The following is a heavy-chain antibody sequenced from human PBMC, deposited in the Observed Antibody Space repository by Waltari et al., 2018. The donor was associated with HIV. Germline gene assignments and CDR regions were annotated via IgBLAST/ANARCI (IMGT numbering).Heavy chain of an antibody. Sequence: QVQLQESGPGLVKFSQTLSLTCNVSGASITSGNYFWTWVRQPAGKTLEWIGRISTSGSSKYNTSLKGRVTISRDTSNNHFSLTVTSVTAADTAVYYCAREALVYKYGRYCSDDDCYSRWFDPWGHGTQVTVSS. CDR2: ISTSGSS. CDR3: AREALVYKYGRYCSDDDCYSRWFDP. CDR1: GASITSGNYF. V-gene: IGHV4-61*02. D-gene: IGHD2-21*02. J-gene: IGHJ5*02.